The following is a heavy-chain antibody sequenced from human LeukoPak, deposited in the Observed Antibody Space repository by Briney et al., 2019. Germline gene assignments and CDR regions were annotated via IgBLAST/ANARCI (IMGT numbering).Heavy chain of an antibody. D-gene: IGHD2-21*02. Sequence: GGSLRLSCAASGFTFSSYWMSWVRQAPGKGLEWVANIKQDGSEKYYVDSVKGRFTISRDNAKNSLYLQMNSLRAEDTAVYYCARHPPSGGDCLDYWGQGTLVTVSS. CDR1: GFTFSSYW. V-gene: IGHV3-7*01. CDR2: IKQDGSEK. J-gene: IGHJ4*02. CDR3: ARHPPSGGDCLDY.